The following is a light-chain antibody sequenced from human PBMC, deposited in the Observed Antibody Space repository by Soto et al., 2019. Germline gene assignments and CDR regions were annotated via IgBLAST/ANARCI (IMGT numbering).Light chain of an antibody. Sequence: EIVLTQSPGTLSLSPGERATLSFRASQSVSSSYLAWYQQKPGQAPRLLIYGASSRATGIPDRFSGSGSGTDFTLTISRLEPEDFAVYYCQQYGSSLITFGHGTRLEIK. CDR1: QSVSSSY. V-gene: IGKV3-20*01. CDR3: QQYGSSLIT. CDR2: GAS. J-gene: IGKJ5*01.